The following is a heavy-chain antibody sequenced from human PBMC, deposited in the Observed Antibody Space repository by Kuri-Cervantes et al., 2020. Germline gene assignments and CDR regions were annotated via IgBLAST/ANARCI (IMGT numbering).Heavy chain of an antibody. CDR2: IYPGDSDT. CDR3: AVKGYSYGTHYYYGMDV. D-gene: IGHD5-18*01. CDR1: GYSFTSYW. Sequence: GESLKISCKGSGYSFTSYWIGWVRQMPGKGLEWMGIIYPGDSDTRYSPSFQGQVTTSADKSISTAYLQWSSLKASDTAMYYCAVKGYSYGTHYYYGMDVWGQGTTVTVSS. V-gene: IGHV5-51*01. J-gene: IGHJ6*02.